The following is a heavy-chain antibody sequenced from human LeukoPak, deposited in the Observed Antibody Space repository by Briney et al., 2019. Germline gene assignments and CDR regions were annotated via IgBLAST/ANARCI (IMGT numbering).Heavy chain of an antibody. CDR2: MNPNSGNT. Sequence: ASVTVSCKASGYTFTSYDINWVRQAPGQGLEWMGWMNPNSGNTGYAQKFQGRVTMTRNTSISTAYMELSSLRSEDTAVYYCARVRWAARKAAAGPSNWFDPWGQGTLVTVSS. J-gene: IGHJ5*02. CDR1: GYTFTSYD. D-gene: IGHD6-25*01. CDR3: ARVRWAARKAAAGPSNWFDP. V-gene: IGHV1-8*01.